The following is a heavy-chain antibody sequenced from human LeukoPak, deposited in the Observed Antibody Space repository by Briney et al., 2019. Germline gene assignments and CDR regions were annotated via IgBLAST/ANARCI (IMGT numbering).Heavy chain of an antibody. Sequence: SQTLSLTCTVSGGSISSGGYYWSWIRQHPGKGLEWIGYIYYSGSTYYNPSLKSRVTISVDTSKNQFSLKLSSVTAADTAVYYCARQGKELKGIDYYYYGMDVWGQGTTFTASS. CDR3: ARQGKELKGIDYYYYGMDV. CDR1: GGSISSGGYY. CDR2: IYYSGST. J-gene: IGHJ6*02. D-gene: IGHD1-26*01. V-gene: IGHV4-31*03.